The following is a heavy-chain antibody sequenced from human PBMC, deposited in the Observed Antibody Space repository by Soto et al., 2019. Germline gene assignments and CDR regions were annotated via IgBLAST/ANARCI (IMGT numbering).Heavy chain of an antibody. CDR3: ARRLYYDSSGFEGGGMDV. V-gene: IGHV4-34*01. CDR1: GGSFSGDY. Sequence: TLYLTCAVYGGSFSGDYWSWIRQPPGKGLEWIGEINHSGSTNYNPSLKSRVTISVDTSKNQFSLKLSSVTAADTAVYYCARRLYYDSSGFEGGGMDVWGQGTTVTVSS. J-gene: IGHJ6*02. D-gene: IGHD3-22*01. CDR2: INHSGST.